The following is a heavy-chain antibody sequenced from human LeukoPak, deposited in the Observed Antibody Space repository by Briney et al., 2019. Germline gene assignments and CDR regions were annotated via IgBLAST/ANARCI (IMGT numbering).Heavy chain of an antibody. D-gene: IGHD3-16*02. V-gene: IGHV3-23*01. CDR3: AKGPGELSFDY. Sequence: PGGSLRLSCAASGFTFSRYAVSWVRQAPGKGLEWVSALRGSGGSTYYADSVKGRFTISRDNSKNTLYLQMNSLRAEYTAVYDCAKGPGELSFDYWGQGTLVTVSS. J-gene: IGHJ4*02. CDR1: GFTFSRYA. CDR2: LRGSGGST.